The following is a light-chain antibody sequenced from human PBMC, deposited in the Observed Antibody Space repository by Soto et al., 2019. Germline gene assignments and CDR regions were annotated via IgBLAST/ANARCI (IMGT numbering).Light chain of an antibody. J-gene: IGKJ4*01. CDR3: T. V-gene: IGKV3-20*01. CDR1: QSVSSSY. Sequence: EIVLTQSPGTLSLSPGERATLSCRASQSVSSSYLAWYQQKPGQAPRLLIYGASSRATGIPDRFSGSGSGTDFTLTISRLEPEDPAHLQGTFGGGTKVEIK. CDR2: GAS.